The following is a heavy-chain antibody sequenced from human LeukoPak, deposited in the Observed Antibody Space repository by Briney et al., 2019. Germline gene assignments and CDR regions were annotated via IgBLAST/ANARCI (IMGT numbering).Heavy chain of an antibody. CDR1: GFIVNSYA. V-gene: IGHV3-66*02. CDR2: IYSDGVT. CDR3: ARDRAEGKTWVEFDP. Sequence: GGSLRLSCAASGFIVNSYAMSWVRQAPGKGLAWVSLIYSDGVTQYADSVKGRFTITRDNSKNTLYLQMNSLRDEDTAVYFCARDRAEGKTWVEFDPWGQGTLVTVSS. J-gene: IGHJ5*02.